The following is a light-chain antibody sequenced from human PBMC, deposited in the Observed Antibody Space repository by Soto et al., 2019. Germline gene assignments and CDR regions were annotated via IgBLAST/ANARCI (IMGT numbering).Light chain of an antibody. V-gene: IGKV3-20*01. J-gene: IGKJ5*01. CDR2: GAS. CDR3: QQYGSSPLIT. Sequence: EIVLTQSPGTLSLSPGEGATLSCRASQSVSSNYLAWYQQKPGQAPRRLIYGASSRATGIPDRFSGSGSGTDFTLTISRLEPEDFAGYYCQQYGSSPLITFGQGTRLEIK. CDR1: QSVSSNY.